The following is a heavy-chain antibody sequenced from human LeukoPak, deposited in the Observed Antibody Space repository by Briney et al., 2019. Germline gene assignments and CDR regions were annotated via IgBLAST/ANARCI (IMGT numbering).Heavy chain of an antibody. CDR3: AREEGNSGSSCFDY. Sequence: GASVKVSCKASGYTFTGYYMHWVRQAPGQGLEWMGWINPNSGGTNYAQKFQGRVTMTRDTSISTAYMELSRLRSDDTAVYYCAREEGNSGSSCFDYWGQGTLVTVSS. J-gene: IGHJ4*02. CDR1: GYTFTGYY. D-gene: IGHD1-26*01. V-gene: IGHV1-2*02. CDR2: INPNSGGT.